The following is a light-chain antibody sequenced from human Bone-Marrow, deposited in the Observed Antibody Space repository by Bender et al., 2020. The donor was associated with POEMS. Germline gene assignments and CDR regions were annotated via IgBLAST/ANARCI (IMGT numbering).Light chain of an antibody. Sequence: QSALTQPDSVSGSPGQSITISCIGTTSDIGSYNFVSWYQQHPGKAPKIIIYEVSRWPAGVSIRFSGSKSCDTASLTSSGLRAEDEAEYFCCSYAGDTVIFGGGTQVTVL. CDR3: CSYAGDTVI. CDR2: EVS. CDR1: TSDIGSYNF. V-gene: IGLV2-23*02. J-gene: IGLJ2*01.